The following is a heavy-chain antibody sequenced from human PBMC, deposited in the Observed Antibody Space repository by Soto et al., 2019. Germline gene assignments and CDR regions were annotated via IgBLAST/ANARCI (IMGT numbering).Heavy chain of an antibody. CDR2: ISYDGSNK. D-gene: IGHD3-22*01. J-gene: IGHJ4*02. CDR1: GFTFTSYG. CDR3: ARGKSNYYDSSDYSILDY. V-gene: IGHV3-30*03. Sequence: PXGSLRLSCSASGFTFTSYGMHWVRQAPGRGLEWVALISYDGSNKYYAASVKGRFTISRDNSKNTLYLQMNSLRAEDTTVYYCARGKSNYYDSSDYSILDYWGQGTLVTVSS.